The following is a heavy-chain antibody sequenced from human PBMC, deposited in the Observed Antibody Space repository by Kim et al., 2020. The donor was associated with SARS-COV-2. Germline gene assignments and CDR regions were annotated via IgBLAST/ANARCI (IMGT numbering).Heavy chain of an antibody. CDR1: GFTFSSYG. Sequence: GGSLGLSCAASGFTFSSYGMHWVRQAPGKGLEWVAVIWYDGSNKYYADSVKGRFTISIDNSKNTLYLQMNSLRAEDTAVYYCARSVEMATITVLDYWGQGTLVTVSS. D-gene: IGHD5-12*01. J-gene: IGHJ4*02. CDR2: IWYDGSNK. V-gene: IGHV3-33*01. CDR3: ARSVEMATITVLDY.